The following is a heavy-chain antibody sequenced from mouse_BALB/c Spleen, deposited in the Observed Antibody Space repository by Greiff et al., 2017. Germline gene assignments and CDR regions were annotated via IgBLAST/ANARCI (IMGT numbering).Heavy chain of an antibody. CDR2: ISSGGSYT. D-gene: IGHD2-4*01. Sequence: EVQRVESGGDLVKPGGSLKLSCAASGFTFSGYGMSWVRQTPDKRLEWVATISSGGSYTYYPDSVKGRFTISRDNAKNTLYLQMSSLKSEDTAMYYCARGGDYDGDWYFDVWGAGTTVTVSS. V-gene: IGHV5-6*01. J-gene: IGHJ1*01. CDR1: GFTFSGYG. CDR3: ARGGDYDGDWYFDV.